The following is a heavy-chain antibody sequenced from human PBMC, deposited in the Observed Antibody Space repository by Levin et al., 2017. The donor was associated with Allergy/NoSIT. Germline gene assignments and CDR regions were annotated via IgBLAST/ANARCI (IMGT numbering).Heavy chain of an antibody. CDR2: INWNGGST. CDR3: ARVLYGYSSSWYYFDY. D-gene: IGHD6-13*01. J-gene: IGHJ4*02. Sequence: ETLSLTCAASGFTFDDYGMSWVRQTPGKGLEWVSGINWNGGSTGYADSVKGRFTISRDNARNSLYLQMNSLRAEDTALYYCARVLYGYSSSWYYFDYWGQGTLVTVSS. V-gene: IGHV3-20*04. CDR1: GFTFDDYG.